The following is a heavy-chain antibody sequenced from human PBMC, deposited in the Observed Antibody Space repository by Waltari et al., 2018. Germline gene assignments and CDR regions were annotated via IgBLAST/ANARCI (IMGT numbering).Heavy chain of an antibody. D-gene: IGHD2-15*01. Sequence: QLQLQESGPGLVKPSETLSLTCIVSGGSISISSHYWDWIRQPPGKGLEWIGSIYYNGRTQYNPYLKTRVTMSVDTSKNQFSLKMTSVTAADTAMYYCARGGTPDGWFDPWGQGTLVNVSS. CDR1: GGSISISSHY. J-gene: IGHJ5*02. CDR3: ARGGTPDGWFDP. V-gene: IGHV4-39*07. CDR2: IYYNGRT.